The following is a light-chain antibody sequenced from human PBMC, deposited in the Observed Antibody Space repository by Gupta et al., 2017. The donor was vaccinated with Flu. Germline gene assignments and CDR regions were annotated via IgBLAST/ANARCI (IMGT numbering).Light chain of an antibody. J-gene: IGLJ1*01. V-gene: IGLV1-44*01. CDR2: GNN. CDR1: RSNNGSNA. CDR3: GSREDSRNDHYV. Sequence: AALSCCGSRSNNGSNAVESCQQKPEAAPKLLISGNNQRQPEDTERVSGSKSGTSAALPIIGVQTEDEDDYYCGSREDSRNDHYVFGTGTKVTVI.